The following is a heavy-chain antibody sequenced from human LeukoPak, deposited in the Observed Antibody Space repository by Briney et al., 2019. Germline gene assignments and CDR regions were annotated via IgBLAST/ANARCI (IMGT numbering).Heavy chain of an antibody. CDR2: INPKSGGT. V-gene: IGHV1-2*06. Sequence: KPGASVKVSCKASGYTFTDYYLHWVRQAPGQGLEWMGRINPKSGGTNYAQKFQGRVTMTRDTSISTAYMELSNLRSDDTAVYYCTRMWGGQYGSGMGYWGQGTLVTVSS. D-gene: IGHD6-19*01. CDR3: TRMWGGQYGSGMGY. CDR1: GYTFTDYY. J-gene: IGHJ4*02.